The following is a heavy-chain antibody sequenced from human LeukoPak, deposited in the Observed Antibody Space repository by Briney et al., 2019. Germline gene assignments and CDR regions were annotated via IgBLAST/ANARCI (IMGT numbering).Heavy chain of an antibody. CDR2: ISYDGSNK. Sequence: LGGSLRLSCAASGFTFSSYAMHWVRQAPGKGLEWVAVISYDGSNKYYADSVKGRFTISRDNSKNTLYLQMNSLRAEDTAVYYCARSYDSSGYWPYFDYWGQGTLVTVSS. V-gene: IGHV3-30-3*01. J-gene: IGHJ4*02. CDR3: ARSYDSSGYWPYFDY. CDR1: GFTFSSYA. D-gene: IGHD3-22*01.